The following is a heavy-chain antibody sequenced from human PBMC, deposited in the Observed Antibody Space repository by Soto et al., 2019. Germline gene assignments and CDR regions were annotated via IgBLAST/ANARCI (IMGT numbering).Heavy chain of an antibody. J-gene: IGHJ3*01. CDR3: ARDRYNWNDVGAFDF. D-gene: IGHD1-1*01. CDR2: IYYRGST. CDR1: GGSISSSIYY. V-gene: IGHV4-39*07. Sequence: SETLSLTCTVSGGSISSSIYYWGWIRPPPGKRLEWIGSIYYRGSTKYNPSLKSRVTISLDTSKKQFSLKLSSVTAADTAVYYCARDRYNWNDVGAFDFWGQGTMVTVSS.